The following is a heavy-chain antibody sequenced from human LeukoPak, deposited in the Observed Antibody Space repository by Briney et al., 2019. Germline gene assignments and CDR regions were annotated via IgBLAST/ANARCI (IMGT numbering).Heavy chain of an antibody. CDR1: GYTFTSYG. CDR2: ISAYNGNT. CDR3: ARDRQWLSYYYYGMDA. Sequence: GASVKVSCKASGYTFTSYGISWVRQAPGQGLEWMGWISAYNGNTNYAQKLQGRVTMTTDTSTSTAYMELRSLRSDDTAVYYCARDRQWLSYYYYGMDAWGQGTTVTVSS. V-gene: IGHV1-18*01. D-gene: IGHD6-19*01. J-gene: IGHJ6*02.